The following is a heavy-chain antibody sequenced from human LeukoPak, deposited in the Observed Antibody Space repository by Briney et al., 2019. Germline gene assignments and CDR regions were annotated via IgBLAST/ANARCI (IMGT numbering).Heavy chain of an antibody. CDR1: GGSISSGDYY. Sequence: SETLSLTCTVSGGSISSGDYYWSWIRQPPGKGLEWIGYIYYSGSTYYNPSLKSRVTISVDTSKNQFSLKLSSVTAAGTAVYYCASHSIGYYDSDYWGQGTLVTVSS. J-gene: IGHJ4*02. D-gene: IGHD3-22*01. V-gene: IGHV4-30-4*01. CDR3: ASHSIGYYDSDY. CDR2: IYYSGST.